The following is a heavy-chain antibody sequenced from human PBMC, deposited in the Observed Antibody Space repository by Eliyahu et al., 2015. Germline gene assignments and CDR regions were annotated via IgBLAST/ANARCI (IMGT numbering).Heavy chain of an antibody. CDR1: GGSISSSNW. D-gene: IGHD6-13*01. CDR3: ARVAEAFIAAAGRGYNWFDP. Sequence: QVQLQESGPGLVKPSXTLSLTCAVXGGSISSSNWXXWVRXXPGKGLEWIGEIYXSGSTNYNPSLKSRVTISVDKSKNQFSLKLSSVTAADTAVYYCARVAEAFIAAAGRGYNWFDPWGQGTLVTVSS. J-gene: IGHJ5*02. V-gene: IGHV4-4*02. CDR2: IYXSGST.